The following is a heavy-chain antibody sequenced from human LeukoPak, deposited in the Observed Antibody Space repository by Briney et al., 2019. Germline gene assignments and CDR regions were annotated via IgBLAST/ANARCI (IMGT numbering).Heavy chain of an antibody. J-gene: IGHJ6*02. CDR2: IRHDGTET. CDR3: AKANRDHLSHYYGVDV. V-gene: IGHV3-30*02. CDR1: GFSVSSYG. Sequence: PGGSLRLSCAASGFSVSSYGMHWLRQAPGKGPESVALIRHDGTETYHADSVKGRFTISRDDSKSTFYLQMNSLRPEDTAVYYCAKANRDHLSHYYGVDVWGPGTTV. D-gene: IGHD3-10*01.